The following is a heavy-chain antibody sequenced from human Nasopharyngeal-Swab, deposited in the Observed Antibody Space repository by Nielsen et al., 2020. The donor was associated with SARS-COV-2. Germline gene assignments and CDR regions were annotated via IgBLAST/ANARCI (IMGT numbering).Heavy chain of an antibody. CDR1: GGSFSGYY. CDR3: ARGQDAYYSMDV. D-gene: IGHD2-15*01. J-gene: IGHJ6*03. Sequence: SETLSLTCAVYGGSFSGYYWSWIRQPPGKGLEWIGEINHSGSTNYNPSLRSRVTISAGTSNIQFSLKLNSVTAANTAVYYCARGQDAYYSMDVWGKGTTVTVSS. V-gene: IGHV4-34*01. CDR2: INHSGST.